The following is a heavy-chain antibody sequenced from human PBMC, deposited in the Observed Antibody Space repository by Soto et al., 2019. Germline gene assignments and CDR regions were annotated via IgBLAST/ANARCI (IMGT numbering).Heavy chain of an antibody. V-gene: IGHV3-33*01. Sequence: QVQLVESGGGVVQPGRSLRLSCAASGFTLRSYGMHWVRQAPGKGLEWVAVIWYGGSNKYYADSVKGRFTISRHNSKNTLYLQMNRPRAEVTAVYNCASLGNPYYDSPQTVLNDQFDIWGEGTKVTVSS. CDR3: ASLGNPYYDSPQTVLNDQFDI. CDR2: IWYGGSNK. J-gene: IGHJ3*02. D-gene: IGHD3-22*01. CDR1: GFTLRSYG.